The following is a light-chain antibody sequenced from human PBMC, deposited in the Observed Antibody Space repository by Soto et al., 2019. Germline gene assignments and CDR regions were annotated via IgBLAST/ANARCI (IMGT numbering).Light chain of an antibody. CDR2: GAS. Sequence: EIVMTQSPATLSVSPGERATLSCMASQSVSPNLAWYQQKPGQAPRLLFYGASTRATGLPARFSGTGSGTEFTLTINSLQAEDSAVYYCQQYYNWPRTFGQGTRLEI. J-gene: IGKJ5*01. CDR1: QSVSPN. V-gene: IGKV3-15*01. CDR3: QQYYNWPRT.